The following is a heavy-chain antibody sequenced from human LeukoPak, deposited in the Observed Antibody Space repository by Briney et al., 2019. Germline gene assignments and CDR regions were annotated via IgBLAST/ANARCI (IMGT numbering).Heavy chain of an antibody. J-gene: IGHJ4*02. CDR3: AKRVAAAWYYDY. CDR1: GFTFSSYA. CDR2: ISGSGGST. V-gene: IGHV3-23*01. Sequence: QPGGSLRLSCAASGFTFSSYAMSWVRQAPGKGLEWVSAISGSGGSTYYADSVKGRFTISRGNSKNTLYLQMNSLRAEDTAVYYCAKRVAAAWYYDYWGQGTLVTVSS. D-gene: IGHD6-13*01.